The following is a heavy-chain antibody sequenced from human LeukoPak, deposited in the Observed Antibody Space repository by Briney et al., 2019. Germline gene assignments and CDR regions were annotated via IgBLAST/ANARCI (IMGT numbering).Heavy chain of an antibody. CDR3: AKVRGYSGYDFDY. CDR2: ISGSGGST. CDR1: GFTFSSYA. J-gene: IGHJ4*02. D-gene: IGHD5-12*01. Sequence: GGSLRLSCAASGFTFSSYALSWVRQAPGKGLGWVSAISGSGGSTYYADSVKGRFTISRDNSTNTLYLQMNSLRAEDTAVYYCAKVRGYSGYDFDYWGQGTLVTVSS. V-gene: IGHV3-23*01.